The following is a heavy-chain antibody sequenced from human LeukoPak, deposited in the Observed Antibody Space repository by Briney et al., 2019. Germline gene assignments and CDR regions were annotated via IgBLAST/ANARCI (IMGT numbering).Heavy chain of an antibody. CDR2: INHSGST. Sequence: PSETLSLTCAVYGGSFSGYYWSWIRQPPGKGLEWIGEINHSGSTNYNPSLKSRVTISVDTSKNQFSLKLSSVTAADTAVYYCARHWRYYGSGTTNFDYWGQGTLVTVSS. CDR1: GGSFSGYY. V-gene: IGHV4-34*01. D-gene: IGHD3-10*01. J-gene: IGHJ4*02. CDR3: ARHWRYYGSGTTNFDY.